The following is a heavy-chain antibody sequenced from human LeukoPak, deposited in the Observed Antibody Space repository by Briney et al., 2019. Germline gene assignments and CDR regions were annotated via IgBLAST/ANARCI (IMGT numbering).Heavy chain of an antibody. V-gene: IGHV3-9*01. J-gene: IGHJ3*02. Sequence: PGRSLRHSCAASGFTFDDYAMHWVRQAPGKGLEWVSGISWNSGSIGYADSVKGRFTISRDNAKNSLYLQMNSLRAEDTALYYCAKLFTMVRGVISAFDIWGQGTMVTVSS. D-gene: IGHD3-10*01. CDR1: GFTFDDYA. CDR2: ISWNSGSI. CDR3: AKLFTMVRGVISAFDI.